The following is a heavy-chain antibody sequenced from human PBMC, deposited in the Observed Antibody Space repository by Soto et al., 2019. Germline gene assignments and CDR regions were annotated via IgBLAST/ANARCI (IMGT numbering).Heavy chain of an antibody. CDR3: ARMDLWLPDY. CDR2: ISADNGHT. J-gene: IGHJ4*02. Sequence: QVQLVQSGAEVKKPGASVKVSCKASGFTFSNFVFGWVRQAPGQGLEWMGWISADNGHTNYIQKLPGRVTLTTDSSTSTAYMELRSLRSDDTAVYYCARMDLWLPDYWGQGTLVTVSS. D-gene: IGHD3-9*01. CDR1: GFTFSNFV. V-gene: IGHV1-18*01.